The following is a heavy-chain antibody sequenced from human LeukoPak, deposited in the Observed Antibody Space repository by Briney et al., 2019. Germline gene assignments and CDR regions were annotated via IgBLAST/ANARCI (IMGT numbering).Heavy chain of an antibody. J-gene: IGHJ6*02. CDR2: IIPTVDKP. Sequence: GASVKVSCKASGGSFTTNGVSWVRQAPGQGLEWMGRIIPTVDKPIYAQNFQGRVTIAADKSTGTAYMELSSLRSEDTVVYYCARPLTLIQSHQYYYYGMDIWGQGTTVTVSS. D-gene: IGHD1-1*01. V-gene: IGHV1-69*04. CDR1: GGSFTTNG. CDR3: ARPLTLIQSHQYYYYGMDI.